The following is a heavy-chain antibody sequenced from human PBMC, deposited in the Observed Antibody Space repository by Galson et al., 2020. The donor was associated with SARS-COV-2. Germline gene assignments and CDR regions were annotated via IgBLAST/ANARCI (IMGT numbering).Heavy chain of an antibody. CDR3: ARGDMGNDYFDY. CDR2: IYSGGTR. CDR1: GFTVSNNY. Sequence: SCAASGFTVSNNYMNWVRQAPGKGLEWVSVIYSGGTRYYADSVKGRFTVSRDNSKNTLYLQMNSLRAEDTAVYYCARGDMGNDYFDYWGQGTLVTVSS. V-gene: IGHV3-53*01. J-gene: IGHJ4*02. D-gene: IGHD7-27*01.